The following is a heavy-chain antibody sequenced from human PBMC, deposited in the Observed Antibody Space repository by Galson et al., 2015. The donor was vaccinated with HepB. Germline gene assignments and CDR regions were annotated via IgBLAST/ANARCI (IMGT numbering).Heavy chain of an antibody. J-gene: IGHJ4*02. Sequence: SAISGDSVSSNSAAWNWIRQSPSRGLEWLGRTYYRSKWYNDYAVSVKSRITINPDTSKNQFSLQLNSVTPGDTAVDYCAREWFGEFSWLGSWGQGTLVTVSS. D-gene: IGHD3-10*01. CDR1: GDSVSSNSAA. CDR2: TYYRSKWYN. CDR3: AREWFGEFSWLGS. V-gene: IGHV6-1*01.